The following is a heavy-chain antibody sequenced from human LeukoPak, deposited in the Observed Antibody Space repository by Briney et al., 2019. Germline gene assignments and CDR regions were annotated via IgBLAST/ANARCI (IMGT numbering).Heavy chain of an antibody. V-gene: IGHV3-30*18. CDR2: ISYDGSNH. J-gene: IGHJ6*02. D-gene: IGHD3-10*01. CDR1: GFXFSSYG. CDR3: AKIGYGSGSSYYYYYGMDV. Sequence: GGSLRHSCGASGFXFSSYGMHWVRQAPGKGLQWLEVISYDGSNHYYADSVKGRFTISRDNSKNTLYLQMNSLRAEDTAVYYCAKIGYGSGSSYYYYYGMDVWGQGTAVTVSS.